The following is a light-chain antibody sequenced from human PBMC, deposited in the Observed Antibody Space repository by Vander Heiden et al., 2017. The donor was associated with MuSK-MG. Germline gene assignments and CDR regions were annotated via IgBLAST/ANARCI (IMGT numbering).Light chain of an antibody. Sequence: DIVMTQSPDSLAVSLGERATINCKSSQSVLYSSNNKNYLAWYQQKPGQPPKLLIYWASTRESGVPDRFSGSGSGTDFTLTISSLQAEDVAVYYCQQDYSTPVQFGQGTKLEIK. V-gene: IGKV4-1*01. CDR3: QQDYSTPVQ. CDR1: QSVLYSSNNKNY. CDR2: WAS. J-gene: IGKJ2*01.